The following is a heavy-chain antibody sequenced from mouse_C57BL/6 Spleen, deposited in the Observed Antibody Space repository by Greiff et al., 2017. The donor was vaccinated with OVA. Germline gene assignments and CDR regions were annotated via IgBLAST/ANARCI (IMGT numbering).Heavy chain of an antibody. V-gene: IGHV1-42*01. CDR3: ARENYSNYAWFAY. CDR1: GYSFTGYY. Sequence: VQLQQSGPELVKPGASVKISCKASGYSFTGYYMNWVKQSPEKSLEWIGEINPSTGGTTYNQKFKAKATLTVDKSPSTAYMQLKSLTSEDSAVYYCARENYSNYAWFAYWGQGTLVTVSA. J-gene: IGHJ3*01. D-gene: IGHD2-5*01. CDR2: INPSTGGT.